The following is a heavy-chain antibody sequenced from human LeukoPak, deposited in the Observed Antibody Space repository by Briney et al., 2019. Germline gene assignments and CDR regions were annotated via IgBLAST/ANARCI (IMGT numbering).Heavy chain of an antibody. CDR3: ARGQSFRLNYFDY. V-gene: IGHV1-3*01. Sequence: WASVKVSCKASGYTFTSYAMHWVGQATGQRLEWMGWINAGNGNTKYSQKFLGRVTITRDTSASTAYMELSSLRSEDTAVYYCARGQSFRLNYFDYWGQGTLVTVSS. J-gene: IGHJ4*02. CDR1: GYTFTSYA. D-gene: IGHD1-26*01. CDR2: INAGNGNT.